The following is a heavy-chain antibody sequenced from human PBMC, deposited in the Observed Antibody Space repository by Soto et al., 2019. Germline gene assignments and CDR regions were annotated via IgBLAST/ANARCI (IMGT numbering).Heavy chain of an antibody. CDR1: GFSLRNSGVG. Sequence: QITLRESGPTLVKPTQTLTLTCIFSGFSLRNSGVGVVWIRQPPGKALEWVALIYWNDDQRYSPSLKSKLTITKDPSKNQVVLTMTNVEPVDTAPYYCAHKLDTADWFDPWGQGTLVTVSS. V-gene: IGHV2-5*01. J-gene: IGHJ5*02. CDR3: AHKLDTADWFDP. CDR2: IYWNDDQ. D-gene: IGHD5-18*01.